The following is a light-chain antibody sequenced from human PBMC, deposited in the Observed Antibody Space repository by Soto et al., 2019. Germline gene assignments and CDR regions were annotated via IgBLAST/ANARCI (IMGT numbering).Light chain of an antibody. Sequence: EIVITQSPATLSVSPGEGATLSCKASQNVYNNLAWYQQRPGQPPRLLIYDASTRATGISARFSGSGYGTEFTLTIISLQFVFLAVYFCQQCRNLPLTFGCGTRVDI. CDR3: QQCRNLPLT. CDR2: DAS. J-gene: IGKJ4*01. V-gene: IGKV3-15*01. CDR1: QNVYNN.